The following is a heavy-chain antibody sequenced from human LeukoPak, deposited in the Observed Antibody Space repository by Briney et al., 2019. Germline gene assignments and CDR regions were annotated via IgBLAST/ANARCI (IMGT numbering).Heavy chain of an antibody. CDR3: AKVAAGRMGDY. Sequence: GGSLRLSCTASGFIFSSYGMHWVRQAPGKGLQWVAVIWYDGKKKHYVDSVKGRFTISRDNSKNTLYLQMNSLRAEDTAVYYCAKVAAGRMGDYWGQGTLVTVSS. CDR1: GFIFSSYG. CDR2: IWYDGKKK. V-gene: IGHV3-33*06. D-gene: IGHD6-13*01. J-gene: IGHJ4*02.